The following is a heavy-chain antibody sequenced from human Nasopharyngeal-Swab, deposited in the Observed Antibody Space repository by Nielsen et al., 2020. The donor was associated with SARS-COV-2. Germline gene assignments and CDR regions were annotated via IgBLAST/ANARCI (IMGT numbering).Heavy chain of an antibody. CDR1: GYTFTSYG. CDR3: ARDVESDSSGYYYYYGMDV. V-gene: IGHV1-18*01. J-gene: IGHJ6*02. CDR2: ISAYNGNT. D-gene: IGHD3-22*01. Sequence: ASVKVSCKASGYTFTSYGISWVRQAPGQGLEWMGWISAYNGNTNYAQKLQGRVTMTTDTSTSTAYMELRSLRSGDTAVYYCARDVESDSSGYYYYYGMDVWGQGTTVTVSS.